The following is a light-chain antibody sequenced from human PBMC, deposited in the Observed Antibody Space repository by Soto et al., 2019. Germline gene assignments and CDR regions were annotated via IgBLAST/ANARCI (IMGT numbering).Light chain of an antibody. Sequence: QSALTQPASVSGSPGQSITISCSGTSSDVGGYNYVSWYQQHPGKAPKLMIYEVNYRPSGVSNRFSGSRSGNTASLNISGLQAEDEADYFCSSYTSSNTGVFGGGTKLTVL. CDR3: SSYTSSNTGV. J-gene: IGLJ3*02. CDR1: SSDVGGYNY. CDR2: EVN. V-gene: IGLV2-14*01.